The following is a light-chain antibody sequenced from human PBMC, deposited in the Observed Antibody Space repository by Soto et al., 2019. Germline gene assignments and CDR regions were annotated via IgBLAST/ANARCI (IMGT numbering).Light chain of an antibody. CDR3: QQYGSSPPT. CDR1: EGVSSDS. CDR2: VAS. J-gene: IGKJ2*01. V-gene: IGKV3-20*01. Sequence: EIVLTQSPGTLSGSPGGRATVSCRAGEGVSSDSLAWYQQKPGQAPRLLIYVASSRATGIPDRFSGSGSGTDFTLTVSRLEPEDFAVFYCQQYGSSPPTFGQGTKGDIK.